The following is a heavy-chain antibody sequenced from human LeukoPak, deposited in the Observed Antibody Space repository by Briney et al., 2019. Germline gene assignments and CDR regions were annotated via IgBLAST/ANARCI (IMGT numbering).Heavy chain of an antibody. CDR1: GFIFSTYA. J-gene: IGHJ4*02. Sequence: PGGSLRLSCAASGFIFSTYAMTWLRQAPGKGLEWVSALSASGFNTYYADSVKGRFTISRDNSKDTLYLQMNSLRAEDTAVYYCAKDHYDFWSGYPPNWGQGTLVTVSS. V-gene: IGHV3-23*01. D-gene: IGHD3-3*01. CDR2: LSASGFNT. CDR3: AKDHYDFWSGYPPN.